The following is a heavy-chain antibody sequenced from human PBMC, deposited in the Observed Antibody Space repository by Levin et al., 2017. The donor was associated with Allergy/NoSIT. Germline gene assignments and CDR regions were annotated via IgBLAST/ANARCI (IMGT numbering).Heavy chain of an antibody. J-gene: IGHJ4*02. CDR3: ARRTYYPYYCDS. CDR1: NGSISSYY. CDR2: IYDTGTT. V-gene: IGHV4-59*08. Sequence: SETLSLTCTVSNGSISSYYWSWIRQPPGKGLEWIGYIYDTGTTTYNPSLKSRVTISADTSQNHFSLRLTSVTAAETAVYYCARRTYYPYYCDSWGQGTLVTVSP. D-gene: IGHD1-26*01.